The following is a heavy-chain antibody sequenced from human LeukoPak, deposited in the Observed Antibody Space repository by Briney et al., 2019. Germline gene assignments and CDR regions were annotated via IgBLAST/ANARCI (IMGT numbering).Heavy chain of an antibody. CDR2: ITGSGGST. Sequence: GRSLRLSCAASGFTFSNYAMHWVRQAPGKGLEWVSGITGSGGSTYYADSVKGRFTISRDNSKNTLYLQMNSLRAEDTAIYYCARDERLLSFLKWGQGTLVTVSS. J-gene: IGHJ4*02. D-gene: IGHD3-3*01. V-gene: IGHV3-23*01. CDR1: GFTFSNYA. CDR3: ARDERLLSFLK.